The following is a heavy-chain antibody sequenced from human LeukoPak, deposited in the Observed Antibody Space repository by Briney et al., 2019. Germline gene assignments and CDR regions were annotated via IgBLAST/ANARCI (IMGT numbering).Heavy chain of an antibody. V-gene: IGHV4-34*01. CDR2: INHSGST. Sequence: SETLSLTCAVYGGSFSGYYWSWIRQPPGKGLEWIGEINHSGSTNYNPSLKSRVTISVDTSKNQFSLKLSPVTAADTAVYYCARAELQLWLNWGQGTLVTVSS. CDR3: ARAELQLWLN. D-gene: IGHD5-18*01. J-gene: IGHJ4*02. CDR1: GGSFSGYY.